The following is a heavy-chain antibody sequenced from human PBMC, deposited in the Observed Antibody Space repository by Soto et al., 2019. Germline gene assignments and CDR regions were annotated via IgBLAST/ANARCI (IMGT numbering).Heavy chain of an antibody. CDR2: IVPMFGTS. Sequence: QERLVQSGAEVRKPGSSGKVSCKVTGGTSTRYAINWVRQAPGQGLEWMGGIVPMFGTSKYAQKFQGRVTITADTSTNIGYMEFISLRSEDTAVYYCNRGSEYDFWSGYLWGQGTLVSVSS. CDR1: GGTSTRYA. CDR3: NRGSEYDFWSGYL. J-gene: IGHJ4*02. D-gene: IGHD3-3*01. V-gene: IGHV1-69*06.